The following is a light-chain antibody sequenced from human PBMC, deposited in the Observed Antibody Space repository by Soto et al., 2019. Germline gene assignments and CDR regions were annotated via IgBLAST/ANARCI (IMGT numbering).Light chain of an antibody. CDR3: QQHNSYPLT. J-gene: IGKJ4*01. V-gene: IGKV1-9*01. CDR2: AAS. Sequence: IQMTQYPSTRSASLGDRVTITWGASQGISSYLAWYQQKPGKAPKLLIYAASTLQSGVPSRFSGSGSGTDVTLTISSLKTEDGATYYCQQHNSYPLTFGGGTKVDIK. CDR1: QGISSY.